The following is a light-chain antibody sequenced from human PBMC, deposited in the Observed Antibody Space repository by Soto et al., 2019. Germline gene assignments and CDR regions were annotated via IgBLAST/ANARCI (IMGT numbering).Light chain of an antibody. V-gene: IGKV1-5*01. Sequence: DIQMTQSPSTLSASVGDRVTITCRASQSISSWLAWYKQKPGKAPKLLIYDASSLESGVPSRFSGSRSGTEFTLTISSLQPDDFATYYCQQYNSYPWTFGQGTKVEIK. CDR2: DAS. CDR1: QSISSW. CDR3: QQYNSYPWT. J-gene: IGKJ1*01.